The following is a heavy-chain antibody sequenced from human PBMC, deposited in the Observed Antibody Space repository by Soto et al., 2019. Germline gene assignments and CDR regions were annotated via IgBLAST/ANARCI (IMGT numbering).Heavy chain of an antibody. Sequence: PXETLSLTCTVAGGSISSGYYYWSWIRQPPGKGLEWIGYIYYSGSTYYNPSLKSRVTISVDTSKNQFSLKLSSVTAADTAVYYCASCITIFYGMDVWGQGTTVTVSS. CDR3: ASCITIFYGMDV. D-gene: IGHD3-3*01. CDR2: IYYSGST. CDR1: GGSISSGYYY. V-gene: IGHV4-30-4*01. J-gene: IGHJ6*02.